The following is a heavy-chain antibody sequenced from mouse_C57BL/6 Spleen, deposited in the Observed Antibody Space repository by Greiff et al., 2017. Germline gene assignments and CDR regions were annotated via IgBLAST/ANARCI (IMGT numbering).Heavy chain of an antibody. V-gene: IGHV1-81*01. CDR3: ARSGGQLSRLDY. D-gene: IGHD4-1*02. CDR2: IYPRSGNT. CDR1: GYTFTSYG. J-gene: IGHJ2*01. Sequence: QVQLKQSGAELARPGASVKLSCKASGYTFTSYGISWVKQRTGQGLEWIGEIYPRSGNTYYNEKFKGKATLTADKSSSTAYMELRSLTSEDSAVYFCARSGGQLSRLDYWGQGTTLTVSS.